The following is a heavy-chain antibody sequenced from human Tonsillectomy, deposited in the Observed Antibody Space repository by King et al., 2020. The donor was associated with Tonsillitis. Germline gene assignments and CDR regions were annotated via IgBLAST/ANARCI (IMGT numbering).Heavy chain of an antibody. J-gene: IGHJ5*02. CDR1: GGSISSTNYC. CDR2: ICYSGST. CDR3: ARALGAGIWFDP. D-gene: IGHD3-10*01. Sequence: QLQESGPRLVKPSETLSLTCTVSGGSISSTNYCWGWIRQPPGQGLEWTGSICYSGSTYYNPSLKSRVSISEDTSKNQFFLKLSSVTAADTAVYYCARALGAGIWFDPWGQGTLVTVSS. V-gene: IGHV4-39*07.